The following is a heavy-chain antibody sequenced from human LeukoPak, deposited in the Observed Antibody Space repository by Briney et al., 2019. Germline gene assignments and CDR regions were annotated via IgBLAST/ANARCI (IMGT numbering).Heavy chain of an antibody. CDR1: GFTFDDYA. J-gene: IGHJ4*02. Sequence: GGSLRLSCAVSGFTFDDYAMHWVRQVPGKGLEWVSGINWNSDSIGYADSVKGRFTISRDNAKNSLYLQMNSLRAEDTAVYYCARVRGYGSGSYYFDYWGQGTLVTVSS. D-gene: IGHD3-10*01. CDR3: ARVRGYGSGSYYFDY. CDR2: INWNSDSI. V-gene: IGHV3-9*01.